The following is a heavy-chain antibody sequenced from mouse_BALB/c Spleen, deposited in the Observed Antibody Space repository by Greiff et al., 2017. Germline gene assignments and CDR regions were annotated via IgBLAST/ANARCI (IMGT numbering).Heavy chain of an antibody. V-gene: IGHV5-17*02. D-gene: IGHD3-2*02. J-gene: IGHJ2*01. CDR2: ISSGGSTI. CDR1: GFTFSSFG. CDR3: AKSGYNEGDDFDY. Sequence: EVMLVESGGGLVQPGGSRKLSCAASGFTFSSFGMSWVRQAPEKGLEWVAYISSGGSTIYYADTVTGRITSSRDNPKNTLFLKMTSLRSEDTAMYYCAKSGYNEGDDFDYWGQGTTLTVSS.